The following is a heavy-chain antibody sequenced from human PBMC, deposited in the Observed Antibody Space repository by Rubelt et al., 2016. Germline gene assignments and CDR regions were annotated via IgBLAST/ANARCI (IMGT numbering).Heavy chain of an antibody. CDR3: ARHVDGSGSYFGNFDY. CDR1: SYY. D-gene: IGHD3-10*01. J-gene: IGHJ4*03. CDR2: IYYSGST. Sequence: SYYWGWIRQPPGKGLEWIGSIYYSGSTYYNPSLKSRVTISVDTSKNQFSLKLSSVTAADTAVYYCARHVDGSGSYFGNFDYWGQGTTVTVSS. V-gene: IGHV4-39*01.